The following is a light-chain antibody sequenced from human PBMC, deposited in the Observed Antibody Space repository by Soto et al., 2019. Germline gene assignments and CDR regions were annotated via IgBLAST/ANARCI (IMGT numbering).Light chain of an antibody. CDR2: KAS. J-gene: IGKJ1*01. CDR3: QQYNSYSLT. V-gene: IGKV1-5*03. Sequence: DIQMTQSPSTLSGSVGDRVTITCRASQTISXWLAWYKQKXGKAPKXXIYKASSLESGVPSRFRGSGSGTEFTLTISSLKPDDFETYYCQQYNSYSLTFGQGTKVDIK. CDR1: QTISXW.